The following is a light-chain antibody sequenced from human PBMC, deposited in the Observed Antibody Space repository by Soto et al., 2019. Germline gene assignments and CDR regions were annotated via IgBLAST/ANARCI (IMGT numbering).Light chain of an antibody. CDR3: QQHYNNPRT. CDR1: QPISDY. Sequence: DIQMTQSPSSLSASVGDRVTITCLTSQPISDYLNWYQQKPGKAPTLLIYTASNLQSGVPSRFSGSGSGTHFTLTISSLQPEDFATYYCQQHYNNPRTFGQGNKV. J-gene: IGKJ1*01. V-gene: IGKV1-39*01. CDR2: TAS.